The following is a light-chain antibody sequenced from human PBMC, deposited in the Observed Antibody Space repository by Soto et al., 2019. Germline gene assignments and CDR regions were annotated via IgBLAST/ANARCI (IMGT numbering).Light chain of an antibody. CDR1: SGHSSYI. CDR3: ETWDFNTRV. CDR2: LEGSGSY. J-gene: IGLJ3*02. Sequence: QSVLTQSSSASASLGSSVKLTCTLSSGHSSYIIAWHQQQPGKAPRYLMKLEGSGSYNKGSGVPDRFSGSSSGADRYLTISNPQFEDEADYYCETWDFNTRVVGGGTKLTVL. V-gene: IGLV4-60*02.